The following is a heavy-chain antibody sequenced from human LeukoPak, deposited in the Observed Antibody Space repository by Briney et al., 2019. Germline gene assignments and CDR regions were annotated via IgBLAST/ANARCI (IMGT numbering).Heavy chain of an antibody. CDR2: IIPIFGTA. CDR3: ARDLGRGSYGRNYFDY. V-gene: IGHV1-69*13. CDR1: GGTFSSYA. D-gene: IGHD1-26*01. Sequence: SVKVSCKASGGTFSSYAISWVRQAPGQGLEWMGGIIPIFGTANYAQKFQGRVTITADESTSTAYMELSSLRSEDTAVYYCARDLGRGSYGRNYFDYWGQGTLVTVSS. J-gene: IGHJ4*02.